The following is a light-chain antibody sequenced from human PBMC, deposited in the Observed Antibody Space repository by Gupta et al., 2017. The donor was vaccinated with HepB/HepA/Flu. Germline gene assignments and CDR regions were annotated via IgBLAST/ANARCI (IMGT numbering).Light chain of an antibody. CDR1: QSVSSN. CDR3: QQYNNWPLT. Sequence: EIVMTQSPATLAVSPGERATLSCLASQSVSSNLSWYQQKPGQAPRLLIYGASTRATGILARFSGSGSGTEFTLTISSLQSEDFAVYYCQQYNNWPLTFDGGTKVEIK. V-gene: IGKV3-15*01. J-gene: IGKJ4*01. CDR2: GAS.